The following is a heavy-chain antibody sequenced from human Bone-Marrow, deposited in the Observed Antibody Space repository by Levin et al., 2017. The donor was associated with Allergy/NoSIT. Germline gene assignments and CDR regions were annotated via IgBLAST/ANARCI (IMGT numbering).Heavy chain of an antibody. J-gene: IGHJ2*01. CDR3: ARGGYYYDSSGSYYWYFDL. V-gene: IGHV4-59*01. CDR1: GGSISDYY. CDR2: NFYTGSA. D-gene: IGHD3-22*01. Sequence: SETLSLTCTVSGGSISDYYWSWIRQPPGKGLEWIGYNFYTGSANYNPSLKSRVTISVDTSKNQFSLKLNSVTAAETAVYYCARGGYYYDSSGSYYWYFDLWGRGTLVTVSS.